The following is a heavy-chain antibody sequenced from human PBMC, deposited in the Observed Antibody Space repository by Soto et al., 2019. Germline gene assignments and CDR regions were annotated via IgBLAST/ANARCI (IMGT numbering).Heavy chain of an antibody. J-gene: IGHJ6*02. V-gene: IGHV1-69*12. CDR3: ATMKGGSQYYYYGMDV. CDR1: GGTFSSYA. Sequence: QVQLVQSGAEVKKPGSSVKVSCKASGGTFSSYAISWVRQAPGQGLEWMGGIISMFGTADYAQKFQGRVTITADESTSTAYMELSSLRSDDTAVYYCATMKGGSQYYYYGMDVWGQGTTVTVSS. D-gene: IGHD3-10*01. CDR2: IISMFGTA.